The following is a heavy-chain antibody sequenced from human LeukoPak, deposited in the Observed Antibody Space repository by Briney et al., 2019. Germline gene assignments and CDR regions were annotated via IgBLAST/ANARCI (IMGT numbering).Heavy chain of an antibody. Sequence: SETLSLTCAVYGGSFSGYYWSWIRQPPGKGLEWTGEINHSGSTNYNPSLKSRVTISVDTSKNQFSLKLSSVTAADTAVYYCAREPMELRHYFDYWGQGTLVTVSS. D-gene: IGHD1-7*01. CDR2: INHSGST. V-gene: IGHV4-34*01. J-gene: IGHJ4*02. CDR1: GGSFSGYY. CDR3: AREPMELRHYFDY.